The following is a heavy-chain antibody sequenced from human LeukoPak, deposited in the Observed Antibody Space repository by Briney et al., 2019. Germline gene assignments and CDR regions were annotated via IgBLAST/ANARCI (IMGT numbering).Heavy chain of an antibody. Sequence: GGSLRLSCVASGFNFKSYAMSWVRQAPGNGLEWVSTLSDTGGNTYYADSVKGRFTISRDNSRNMLYLQMNSLRAEDTAVYYCAKYFWSKKVIDYWGQGTLATVSS. D-gene: IGHD2-8*02. CDR2: LSDTGGNT. V-gene: IGHV3-23*01. CDR3: AKYFWSKKVIDY. CDR1: GFNFKSYA. J-gene: IGHJ4*02.